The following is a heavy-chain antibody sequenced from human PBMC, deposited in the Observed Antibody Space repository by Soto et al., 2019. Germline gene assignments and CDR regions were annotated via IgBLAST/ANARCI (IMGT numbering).Heavy chain of an antibody. CDR3: TRGNDYDL. CDR2: INHSGST. Sequence: QVQLQQWGAGLLKPSETLSLTPPPYGGSFSGYSWTWIRQPPGKGLEWIGEINHSGSTNYNPSLKSRVTISIDTSKNQFSLKLNSVTAADTAVYYCTRGNDYDLWGRGTLVTVSS. V-gene: IGHV4-34*01. J-gene: IGHJ2*01. CDR1: GGSFSGYS.